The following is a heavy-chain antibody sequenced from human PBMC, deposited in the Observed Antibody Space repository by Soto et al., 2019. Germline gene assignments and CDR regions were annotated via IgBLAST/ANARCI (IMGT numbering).Heavy chain of an antibody. D-gene: IGHD6-6*01. CDR1: GFTFSSYA. J-gene: IGHJ4*02. CDR2: ISGSDDST. V-gene: IGHV3-23*01. Sequence: EVQLLESGGGLVQPGESLRLSCAASGFTFSSYAMSWVRQAPGKGLEWVSVISGSDDSTYYADSVKGRFTISRDNSKNTLYLQMNSLRAEDTAVYYCAKRSSSSTFDYWAQGTLVTVSS. CDR3: AKRSSSSTFDY.